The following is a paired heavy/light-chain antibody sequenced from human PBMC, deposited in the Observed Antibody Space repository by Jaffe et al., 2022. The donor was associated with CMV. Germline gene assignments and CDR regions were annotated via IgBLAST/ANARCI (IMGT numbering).Light chain of an antibody. Sequence: QSVLTQPPSVSGAPGQRVTISCTGSSSNIGAGCDVYWYQQLPGTAPKLLIFGNSHRPSGVPDRFSGSKSGTSASLAISGLQAEDEADYYCQSYDRSMSGPGVFGGGTKLTVL. V-gene: IGLV1-40*01. CDR2: GNS. J-gene: IGLJ3*02. CDR3: QSYDRSMSGPGV. CDR1: SSNIGAGCD.
Heavy chain of an antibody. D-gene: IGHD6-6*01. J-gene: IGHJ6*03. CDR2: IIPSVGIT. Sequence: QVQLVQSGAEVKKPGSSVKVSCKASGGTFGSYAISWVRQAPGQGLEWMGRIIPSVGITNYAQKFQGRVTITADKSTSAAYMELNSLTSEDTAVYYCARTYRERSSSGVYSYYYMDVWGKGTTVTVSS. CDR1: GGTFGSYA. V-gene: IGHV1-69*09. CDR3: ARTYRERSSSGVYSYYYMDV.